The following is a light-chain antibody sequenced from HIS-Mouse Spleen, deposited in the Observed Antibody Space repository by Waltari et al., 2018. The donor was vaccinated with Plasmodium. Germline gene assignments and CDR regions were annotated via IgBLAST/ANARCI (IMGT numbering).Light chain of an antibody. CDR2: GAS. V-gene: IGKV3-20*01. CDR3: QQYGSSPYT. Sequence: EIVLTQSPGPLSLSPGERATISCSASQSVSSSYLAWYQQKPGQAPRLLIYGASSRATGIPDRFSGSGSGTDFTLTISRLEPEDFAVYYCQQYGSSPYTFGQGTKLEIK. CDR1: QSVSSSY. J-gene: IGKJ2*01.